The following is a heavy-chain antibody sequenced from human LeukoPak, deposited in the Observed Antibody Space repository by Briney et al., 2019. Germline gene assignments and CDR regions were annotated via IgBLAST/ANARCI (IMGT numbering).Heavy chain of an antibody. V-gene: IGHV4-59*01. Sequence: SETLSLTCTVSGGSISSYYWSWIQQPPGKGLEWIGYIYYSGSTNYNPSLKSRVTISVDTSKNQFSLKLSSVTAADTAVYYCAVCGGDCYFNYWGQGTLVTVSS. CDR2: IYYSGST. J-gene: IGHJ4*02. D-gene: IGHD2-21*02. CDR1: GGSISSYY. CDR3: AVCGGDCYFNY.